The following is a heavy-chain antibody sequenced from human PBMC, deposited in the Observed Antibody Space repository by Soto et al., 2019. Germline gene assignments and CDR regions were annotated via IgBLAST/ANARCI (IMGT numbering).Heavy chain of an antibody. CDR3: ARSPSGSRHQGGWFDP. D-gene: IGHD1-26*01. CDR2: MNPISGNT. Sequence: QVQLVQSGAEVKKPGASVKVSCKASGYTFTSYDINWVRQATGQGLEWMGWMNPISGNTGYAQKFQGRVTMTRNTSISTAYMELSSLTSDDTAVYSCARSPSGSRHQGGWFDPWGQGPLVTVSS. V-gene: IGHV1-8*01. CDR1: GYTFTSYD. J-gene: IGHJ5*02.